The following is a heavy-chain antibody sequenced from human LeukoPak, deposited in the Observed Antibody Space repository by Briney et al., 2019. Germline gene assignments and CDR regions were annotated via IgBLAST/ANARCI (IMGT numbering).Heavy chain of an antibody. CDR1: GFTFSNAW. CDR3: TTGTRAGGY. J-gene: IGHJ4*02. V-gene: IGHV3-15*01. Sequence: GGSLRLSCAASGFTFSNAWMTWVRQAPGKGLEWVGRVKSQTDGGTTDYAAPVKGRFTISRDDSKNTLYLQMNSLKTEDTAVYYCTTGTRAGGYWSQGTLVTVSS. CDR2: VKSQTDGGTT. D-gene: IGHD2-2*01.